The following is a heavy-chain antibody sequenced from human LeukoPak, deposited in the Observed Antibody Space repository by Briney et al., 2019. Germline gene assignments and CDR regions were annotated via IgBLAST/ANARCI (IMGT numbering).Heavy chain of an antibody. V-gene: IGHV1-8*01. CDR2: MNPNSGNT. D-gene: IGHD6-19*01. CDR3: ARGSSGAVAGTSGA. CDR1: GYTFTRYD. J-gene: IGHJ5*02. Sequence: EASVKVSCKASGYTFTRYDINWVRQATGQGVEWMGWMNPNSGNTGYAQKFQGRITMTRNTSISTAYMELSSLRSEDTAVYYCARGSSGAVAGTSGAWGQGTLVTVSS.